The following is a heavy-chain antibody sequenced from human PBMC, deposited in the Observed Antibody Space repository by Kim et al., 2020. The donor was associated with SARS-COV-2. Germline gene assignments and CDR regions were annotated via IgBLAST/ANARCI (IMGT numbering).Heavy chain of an antibody. CDR3: ARSPRGIPFVWFDP. V-gene: IGHV4-34*01. Sequence: SETLSLTCAVYGGSFSGYYWSWIRQPPGKGLEWIGEINHSGSTNYNPSLKSRVTISVDTSKNQFSLKLSSVTAADTAVYYCARSPRGIPFVWFDPWGQGTLVTVSS. CDR1: GGSFSGYY. J-gene: IGHJ5*02. CDR2: INHSGST. D-gene: IGHD3-3*02.